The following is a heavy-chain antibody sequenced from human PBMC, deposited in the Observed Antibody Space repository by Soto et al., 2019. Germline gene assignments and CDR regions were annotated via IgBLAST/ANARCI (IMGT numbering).Heavy chain of an antibody. CDR2: SFSNDEK. J-gene: IGHJ4*02. Sequence: QVTLKESGPVLVKTTENLTLTCTVSGFSLSNARMGVRWIRQPPGKALEWLAHSFSNDEKSYSTSLKSMLTISKDTSKSQVVLTMTNMDPVDTATYYCARSRSGSFHVDYWGQGTLVTVSS. CDR1: GFSLSNARMG. V-gene: IGHV2-26*01. D-gene: IGHD1-26*01. CDR3: ARSRSGSFHVDY.